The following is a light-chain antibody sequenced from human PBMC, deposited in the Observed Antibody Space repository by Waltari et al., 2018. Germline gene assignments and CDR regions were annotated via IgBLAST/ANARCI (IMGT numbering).Light chain of an antibody. J-gene: IGLJ1*01. V-gene: IGLV3-21*02. CDR3: QVWDDSSDDFV. CDR2: HDN. CDR1: NIVSKT. Sequence: SYVLVQPPSVSVAPGQTARITCGGNNIVSKTVHWYQQRPGQAPVLVVYHDNDRPSGIPQRFSGSNAENTATLTITRVEAGDEADYYCQVWDDSSDDFVFGLGTKVTVL.